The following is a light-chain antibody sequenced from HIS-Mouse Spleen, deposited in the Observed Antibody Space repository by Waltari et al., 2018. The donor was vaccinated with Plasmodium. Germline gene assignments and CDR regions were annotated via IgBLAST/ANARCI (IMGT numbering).Light chain of an antibody. CDR1: SSAVGGYNY. CDR2: EGS. Sequence: QSALTQPASVSGSPGQSITISSTGTSSAVGGYNYVSWYQHHPGKAPKLMIYEGSKRPSGVSNRFSGSKSGNTASLTISGLQAEDEADYYCCSYAGSSYVFGTGTKVTVL. V-gene: IGLV2-23*01. J-gene: IGLJ1*01. CDR3: CSYAGSSYV.